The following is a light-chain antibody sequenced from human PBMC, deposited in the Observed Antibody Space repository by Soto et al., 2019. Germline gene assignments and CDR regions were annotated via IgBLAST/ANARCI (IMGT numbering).Light chain of an antibody. V-gene: IGKV1-5*03. CDR2: KAS. Sequence: DIQMTQSPSTLSASVGDRVTITCRASQSISSWLAWYQQRPGKAPTLLIYKASSLESGVPSRFSGSGSGTEFTLTISSLQPDDFATYYCQQYNSWTFGQGTKVEIK. J-gene: IGKJ1*01. CDR3: QQYNSWT. CDR1: QSISSW.